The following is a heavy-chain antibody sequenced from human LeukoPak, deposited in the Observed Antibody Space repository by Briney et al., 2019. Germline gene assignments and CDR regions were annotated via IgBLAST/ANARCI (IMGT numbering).Heavy chain of an antibody. CDR1: GGTFSSYA. CDR3: ARDTRRQSSSGYYLMDAFDT. CDR2: ITPILGTA. D-gene: IGHD3-22*01. J-gene: IGHJ3*02. V-gene: IGHV1-69*13. Sequence: SVKVSCKASGGTFSSYAISWVRQAPGQGLEWMGGITPILGTANYAQKFQGRVTITADESTSTAYMKLSSLRSEDTAVYYCARDTRRQSSSGYYLMDAFDTWGQGTMVTVSS.